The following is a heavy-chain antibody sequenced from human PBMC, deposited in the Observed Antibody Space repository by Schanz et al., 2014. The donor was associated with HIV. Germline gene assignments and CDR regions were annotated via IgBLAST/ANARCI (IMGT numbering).Heavy chain of an antibody. Sequence: EEQVLESGGVLVQPGGSLRLSCAASGFTFSRYAMSWVRQAPGKGLEWVSSISGSGGSTYYADSVKGRFTISRGNSKNTLYLQMNSLRAEDTAVYYCAKGGFYGDYVSYYYGLDVWGQGTTVTVSS. CDR1: GFTFSRYA. V-gene: IGHV3-23*01. J-gene: IGHJ6*02. CDR3: AKGGFYGDYVSYYYGLDV. D-gene: IGHD4-17*01. CDR2: ISGSGGST.